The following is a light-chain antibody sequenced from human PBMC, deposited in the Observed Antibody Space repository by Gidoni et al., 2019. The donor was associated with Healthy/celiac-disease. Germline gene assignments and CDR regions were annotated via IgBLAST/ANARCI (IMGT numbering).Light chain of an antibody. J-gene: IGKJ4*01. V-gene: IGKV2-28*01. CDR1: QSILHSNGYNY. CDR2: LGS. Sequence: DIVMSQSPPSLPVTPGEPASISCRSSQSILHSNGYNYLDWYQQKPGQSPQLLIYLGSNRASGVPDRFSGSGSGTDFTLKISRVEAEDVGVYYCMQALQTPLTFGGGTKVEIK. CDR3: MQALQTPLT.